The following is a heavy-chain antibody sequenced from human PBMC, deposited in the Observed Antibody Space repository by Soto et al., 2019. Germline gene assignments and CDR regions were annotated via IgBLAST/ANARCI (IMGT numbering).Heavy chain of an antibody. CDR2: ISAYNGNT. J-gene: IGHJ1*01. CDR3: ARSARKDIAAAGTHFQH. Sequence: QVQLVQSGAEVKKPGASVKVSCKASGYTFTSYGISWVRQAPGQGLEWMGWISAYNGNTNYAQKLQGRVTMTTDTSTSTAYMELRSLRSDDPAVYYCARSARKDIAAAGTHFQHWGQGTLVTVSS. D-gene: IGHD6-13*01. V-gene: IGHV1-18*01. CDR1: GYTFTSYG.